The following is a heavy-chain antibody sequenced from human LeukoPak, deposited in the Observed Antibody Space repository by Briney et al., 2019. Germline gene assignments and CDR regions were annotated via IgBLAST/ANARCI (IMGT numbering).Heavy chain of an antibody. CDR3: ARSKEQLVPFDP. Sequence: SETLSLTCTVSGGSISSYYWSWIRQPPGKGLEWIGYIYYSGSTNYNPSLKSRVTISVDTSKNQFTLNLRSVTAADTAVYYCARSKEQLVPFDPWGQGTLVTVSS. V-gene: IGHV4-59*12. CDR2: IYYSGST. D-gene: IGHD6-6*01. J-gene: IGHJ5*02. CDR1: GGSISSYY.